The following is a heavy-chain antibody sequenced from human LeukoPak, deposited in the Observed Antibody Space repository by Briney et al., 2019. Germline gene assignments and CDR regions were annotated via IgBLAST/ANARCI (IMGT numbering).Heavy chain of an antibody. CDR1: GFTFSSYS. CDR2: ITSGSSHI. D-gene: IGHD1-26*01. J-gene: IGHJ6*03. V-gene: IGHV3-21*01. CDR3: ARDPYSGSYGADYYYYMDV. Sequence: GGSLRLSCVGSGFTFSSYSMSWVRQAPGQGLEWVSSITSGSSHIYYADSVKGRFTISRDNAKSSLYLQMNSLRAEDTAVYYCARDPYSGSYGADYYYYMDVWGKGTTVTISS.